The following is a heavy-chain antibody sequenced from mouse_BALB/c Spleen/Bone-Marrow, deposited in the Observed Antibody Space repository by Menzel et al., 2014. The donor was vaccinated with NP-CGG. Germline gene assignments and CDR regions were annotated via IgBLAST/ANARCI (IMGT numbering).Heavy chain of an antibody. V-gene: IGHV5-17*02. CDR2: ISSGSSPI. J-gene: IGHJ4*01. CDR3: ARKGAMITHYYAMDY. CDR1: GFTFSSFG. Sequence: EVKLVESGGGLVQPGGSRKLSCAASGFTFSSFGMHWVRQAPEKGQEWVAYISSGSSPIYYADTVKGRFTISRDNPKNTLFLQMTSLRSEDTAMYYCARKGAMITHYYAMDYWGQGTSVTVSS. D-gene: IGHD2-4*01.